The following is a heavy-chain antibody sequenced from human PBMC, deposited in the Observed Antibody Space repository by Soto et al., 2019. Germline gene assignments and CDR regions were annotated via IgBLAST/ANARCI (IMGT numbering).Heavy chain of an antibody. CDR3: ARDKITGLFDY. V-gene: IGHV4-39*02. D-gene: IGHD2-8*02. Sequence: SETLSLTCTVSGGSISSSSYYWGWIRQPPGKGLEWIGSIYYSGSTYYNPSLKSRVTISVDTSKNQFSLKLTSVTAADTAVYYCARDKITGLFDYWGQGTQVTVSS. CDR2: IYYSGST. CDR1: GGSISSSSYY. J-gene: IGHJ4*02.